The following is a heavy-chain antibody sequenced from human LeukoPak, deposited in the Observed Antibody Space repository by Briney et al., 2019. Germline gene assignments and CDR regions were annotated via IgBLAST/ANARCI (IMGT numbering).Heavy chain of an antibody. D-gene: IGHD5-24*01. CDR3: ARHRAVGATAILGAFDI. Sequence: SETLSLTCTVSGGSITSDCYWGWLRQPPGKGLEWIGYIYYTETTNYNPSLKSRVTISVDTSKKQFSLKVTSVTTADTAVYYCARHRAVGATAILGAFDIWGQGTMVTVSS. V-gene: IGHV4-59*08. J-gene: IGHJ3*02. CDR2: IYYTETT. CDR1: GGSITSDCY.